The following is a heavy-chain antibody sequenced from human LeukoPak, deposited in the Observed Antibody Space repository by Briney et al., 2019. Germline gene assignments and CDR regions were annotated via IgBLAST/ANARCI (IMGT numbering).Heavy chain of an antibody. D-gene: IGHD6-13*01. Sequence: GGSLRLSCAASGFTFSSYAMSWVRQAPGKGLGWVSAISGSGGNTYYADSVKGRVTISRDNSKNTLYLQMNSLRAEDTAVYYCAKGGYSSSWYLALTFDYWGQGTLVTVSS. V-gene: IGHV3-23*01. CDR3: AKGGYSSSWYLALTFDY. CDR1: GFTFSSYA. J-gene: IGHJ4*02. CDR2: ISGSGGNT.